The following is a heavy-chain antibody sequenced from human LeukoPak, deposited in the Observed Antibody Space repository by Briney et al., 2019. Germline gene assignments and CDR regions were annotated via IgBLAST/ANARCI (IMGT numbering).Heavy chain of an antibody. CDR3: ARINWNYENAFDI. J-gene: IGHJ3*02. Sequence: ASVKVSCKASGYTFTSYDINWVRQATGQGLEWMGWMNPNSGNTGYAQKFQGRVTITRNTSISTAYMELSSLRSEDTAVYYCARINWNYENAFDIWGQGTMVTVSS. CDR1: GYTFTSYD. CDR2: MNPNSGNT. D-gene: IGHD1-7*01. V-gene: IGHV1-8*03.